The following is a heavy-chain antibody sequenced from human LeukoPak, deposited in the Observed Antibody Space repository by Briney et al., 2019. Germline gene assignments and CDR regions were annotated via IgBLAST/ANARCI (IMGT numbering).Heavy chain of an antibody. Sequence: GRSLRLSCAASGFTFYDYVMHWVRQAPGKGLEWVSGISWNSGSIVYADSVKGRFTISRDNAKNSLYLQMNSLRAEDTALYYCAKGPSYYDSSSYPYYYYGMDVWGQGTTVTVSS. V-gene: IGHV3-9*01. CDR2: ISWNSGSI. J-gene: IGHJ6*02. CDR1: GFTFYDYV. CDR3: AKGPSYYDSSSYPYYYYGMDV. D-gene: IGHD3-22*01.